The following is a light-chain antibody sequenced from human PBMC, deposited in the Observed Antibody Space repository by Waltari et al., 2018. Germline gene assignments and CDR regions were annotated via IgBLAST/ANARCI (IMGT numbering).Light chain of an antibody. CDR2: VNSDGSH. Sequence: LVLTQSPSASASLGASVTLTCTLSRGYSRHVIAGLPQQPGKGPRYLMKVNSDGSHRKGDDIPDRFSASNSGTECYRTISSLQSEDEADYYCQTGGHGTWVFGGGTKLTVL. J-gene: IGLJ3*02. V-gene: IGLV4-69*01. CDR3: QTGGHGTWV. CDR1: RGYSRHV.